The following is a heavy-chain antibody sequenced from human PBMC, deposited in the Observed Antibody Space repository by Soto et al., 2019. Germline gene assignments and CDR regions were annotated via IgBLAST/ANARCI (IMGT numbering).Heavy chain of an antibody. CDR3: GKAGEWTNFFLDS. D-gene: IGHD7-27*01. J-gene: IGHJ4*02. Sequence: PGGSLRLSCAASGFTFSSYAMSWVRQAPGKGLEWVSTITSGVATYYADSVKGRFTISRDNSKNTLYLRMNSLRAEDTAEYYCGKAGEWTNFFLDSCGQGTLVTVS. CDR1: GFTFSSYA. V-gene: IGHV3-23*01. CDR2: ITSGVAT.